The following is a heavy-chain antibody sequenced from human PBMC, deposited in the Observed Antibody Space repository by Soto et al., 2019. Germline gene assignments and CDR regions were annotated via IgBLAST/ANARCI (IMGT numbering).Heavy chain of an antibody. Sequence: QVQLIQSGPEVKKPGASVKVSCKASGYTFTNYGISSVRQAPGQGLEWMGWILPYNGNTNYAQKVQGRVTMTTDTSTRNAYMELRSLRSDDTAVYYCARGDTNLDYWGQGTLVTVSS. D-gene: IGHD5-18*01. CDR3: ARGDTNLDY. J-gene: IGHJ4*02. CDR2: ILPYNGNT. CDR1: GYTFTNYG. V-gene: IGHV1-18*01.